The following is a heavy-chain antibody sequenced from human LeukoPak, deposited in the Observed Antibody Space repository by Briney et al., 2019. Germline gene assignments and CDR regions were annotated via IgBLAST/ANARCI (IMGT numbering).Heavy chain of an antibody. V-gene: IGHV3-48*04. CDR1: GFTFSSYS. D-gene: IGHD7-27*01. CDR3: ASSTGWGLFDY. Sequence: GGSLRLSCAASGFTFSSYSMNWVRQAPGKGLEWVSYISSSSSTIYYADSVKGRFTISRDNAKNSLYLQMNSLRAEDTAVYYCASSTGWGLFDYWGQGTLVTVSS. J-gene: IGHJ4*02. CDR2: ISSSSSTI.